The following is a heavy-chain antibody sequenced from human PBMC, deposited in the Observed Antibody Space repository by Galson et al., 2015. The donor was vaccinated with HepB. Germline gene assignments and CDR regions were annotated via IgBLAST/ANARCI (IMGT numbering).Heavy chain of an antibody. CDR1: GFTFSSYG. Sequence: SLRLSCAASGFTFSSYGMHWVRQAPGKGLEWVAVISYDGGNKYYADSVKGRFTISRDNSKNTLYLQMNSLRAEDTAVYYCAKDEGAVAEFGYFDYWGQGTLVTVSS. J-gene: IGHJ4*02. CDR2: ISYDGGNK. CDR3: AKDEGAVAEFGYFDY. V-gene: IGHV3-30*18. D-gene: IGHD6-19*01.